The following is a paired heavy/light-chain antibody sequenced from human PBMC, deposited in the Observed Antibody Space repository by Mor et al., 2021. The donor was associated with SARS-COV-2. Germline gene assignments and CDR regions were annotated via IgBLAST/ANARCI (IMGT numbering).Light chain of an antibody. V-gene: IGLV3-27*01. Sequence: SYELTQPSSVSVSPGQTARITCSGDVLAKKYARWFQQKPGQAPVLVIYKDSERPSGIPERFSGSSSGTTVTLTISGAQVEDEADYYCYSAADNNLRVFGGGTKLTVL. J-gene: IGLJ3*02. CDR2: KDS. CDR1: VLAKKY. CDR3: YSAADNNLRV.
Heavy chain of an antibody. Sequence: EVQLLESGGGLVQPGGSLRLSCAASGFTFSSYAMSWVRQAPGKGLEWVSAISGSGGSTYYADSVKGRFTISRDNSKNTLYLQMNSLRAEDTAVYYCAKEIRVFVAAAATNDLDYWGQGTLVTVSS. CDR3: AKEIRVFVAAAATNDLDY. D-gene: IGHD6-13*01. CDR2: ISGSGGST. CDR1: GFTFSSYA. J-gene: IGHJ4*02. V-gene: IGHV3-23*01.